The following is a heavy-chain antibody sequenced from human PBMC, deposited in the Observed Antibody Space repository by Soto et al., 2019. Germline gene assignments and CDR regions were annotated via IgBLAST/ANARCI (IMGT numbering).Heavy chain of an antibody. CDR2: IYYSGST. J-gene: IGHJ4*02. Sequence: QLQLQESGPGLVKPSETLSLTCTVSGGSISSSSYYWGWIRQPPGKGLEWIGSIYYSGSTYYNPSLKSRVTISVDTSKSQFSLKLSSVTAADTAVYYCARRYYDSSGYFDYWGQGTLVTVSS. V-gene: IGHV4-39*01. D-gene: IGHD3-22*01. CDR3: ARRYYDSSGYFDY. CDR1: GGSISSSSYY.